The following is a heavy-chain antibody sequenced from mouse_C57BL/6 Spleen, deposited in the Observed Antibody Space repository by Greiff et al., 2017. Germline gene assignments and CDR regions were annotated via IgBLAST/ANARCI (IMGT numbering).Heavy chain of an antibody. Sequence: EVKLMESGGGLVKPGGSLKLSCAASGFTFSSYTMSWVRQTPEKRLEWVATISGGGGNTYYPDSVKGRFTISRDNAKNTLYLQMSSLRSEDTALYYCARHGYGSSLYAMDYWGQGTSVTVSS. D-gene: IGHD1-1*01. CDR1: GFTFSSYT. J-gene: IGHJ4*01. CDR3: ARHGYGSSLYAMDY. V-gene: IGHV5-9*01. CDR2: ISGGGGNT.